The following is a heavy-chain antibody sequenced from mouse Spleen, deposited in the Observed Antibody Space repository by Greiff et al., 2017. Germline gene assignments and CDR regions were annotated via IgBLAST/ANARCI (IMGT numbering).Heavy chain of an antibody. CDR3: ASPTTATWDYAMDY. CDR2: IDPSDSET. J-gene: IGHJ4*01. D-gene: IGHD1-2*01. CDR1: GYLFTSYW. Sequence: QVQLQQSGPQLVRPGASVKISCKASGYLFTSYWMHWVKQRPGQGLEWIGMIDPSDSETRLNQKFKDKATLTVDKSSSTAYMQLSSPTSEDSAVYYCASPTTATWDYAMDYWGQGTSVTVSS. V-gene: IGHV1S126*01.